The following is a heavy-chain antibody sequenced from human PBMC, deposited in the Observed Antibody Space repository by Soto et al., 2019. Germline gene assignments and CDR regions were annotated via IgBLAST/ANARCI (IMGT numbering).Heavy chain of an antibody. D-gene: IGHD6-6*01. J-gene: IGHJ6*02. CDR2: IYSGGNR. V-gene: IGHV3-66*01. CDR1: GFPVSNNF. CDR3: ARARPVYYHGLDV. Sequence: EVQLVESGGGLVQPEGSLRLSCAASGFPVSNNFMTWVRQAPGKGLEWVSVIYSGGNRYHADSVKGRFTISRDNSKNTLYLQMNSLRVDDTGVYYCARARPVYYHGLDVWGQGTTVTVSS.